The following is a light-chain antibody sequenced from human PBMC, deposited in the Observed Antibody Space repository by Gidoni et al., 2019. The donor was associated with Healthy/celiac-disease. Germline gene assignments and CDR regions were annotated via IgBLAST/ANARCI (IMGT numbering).Light chain of an antibody. CDR3: SSYTSSSTLWV. V-gene: IGLV2-14*01. J-gene: IGLJ3*02. Sequence: QSALTHPASVSGSPGQSITISCTGTSSHVGGYNYVSWYQQHPCKAPKLMIYDVSKRPSGVSNRFSGSKSGNTASLTISGLQAEDEADYYCSSYTSSSTLWVFGGGTKLTVL. CDR1: SSHVGGYNY. CDR2: DVS.